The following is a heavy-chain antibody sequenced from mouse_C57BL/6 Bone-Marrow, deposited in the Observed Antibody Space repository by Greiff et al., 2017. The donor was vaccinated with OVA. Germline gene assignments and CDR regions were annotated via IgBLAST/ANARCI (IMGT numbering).Heavy chain of an antibody. D-gene: IGHD1-1*02. CDR1: GFTFSDYY. CDR2: INYDGSST. Sequence: EVKLMESEGGLVQPGSSMKLSCTASGFTFSDYYMAWVRQVPEKGLEWVANINYDGSSTYYLDSLKSRFIISRDNAKNILYLQMSSLKSEDTATYYCAREALVADWYFDVWGTGTTVTVSS. J-gene: IGHJ1*03. CDR3: AREALVADWYFDV. V-gene: IGHV5-16*01.